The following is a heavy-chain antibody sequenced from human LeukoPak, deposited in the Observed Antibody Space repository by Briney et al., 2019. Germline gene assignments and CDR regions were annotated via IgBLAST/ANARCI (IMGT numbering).Heavy chain of an antibody. D-gene: IGHD3-10*01. CDR1: CGHLSGYH. CDR2: INHSGRT. Sequence: WETLSHTCSVYCGHLSGYHGRWIRQPPGKRLEGIGEINHSGRTNYNPPLNSRLTITVDTSKHQFSLNLIPETAADTGGYFCARGVYGSGSYRNWFDPWGKGTLVTVSS. V-gene: IGHV4-34*01. J-gene: IGHJ5*02. CDR3: ARGVYGSGSYRNWFDP.